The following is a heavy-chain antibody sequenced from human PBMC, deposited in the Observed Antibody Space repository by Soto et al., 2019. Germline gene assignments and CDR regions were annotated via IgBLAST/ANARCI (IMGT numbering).Heavy chain of an antibody. CDR1: GYTFTSYT. CDR2: IIPILGIA. CDR3: ARDQYDILTGDYYYYYMDV. V-gene: IGHV1-69*04. Sequence: ASVKVSCKASGYTFTSYTISWVRQAPGQGLEWMGRIIPILGIANYAQKFQGRVTITSDKSTSTAYMELSSLRSEDTAVYYCARDQYDILTGDYYYYYMDVWGKGTTVTVSS. D-gene: IGHD3-9*01. J-gene: IGHJ6*03.